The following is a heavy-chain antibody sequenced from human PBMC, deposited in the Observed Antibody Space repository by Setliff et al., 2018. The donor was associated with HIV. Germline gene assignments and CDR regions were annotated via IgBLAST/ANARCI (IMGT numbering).Heavy chain of an antibody. V-gene: IGHV1-18*01. CDR3: ARDVPTYYSSINCYDTMNQNWFDP. CDR2: ISAYNGHT. J-gene: IGHJ5*02. Sequence: ASVKVSCKASGYTFTSYGISWVRQAPGQGLEWMGWISAYNGHTNYAQKFQGRVTMTIDTSTSTAYTELRSLRSDDTAVYYCARDVPTYYSSINCYDTMNQNWFDPWGQGTLVTVSS. CDR1: GYTFTSYG. D-gene: IGHD2-2*01.